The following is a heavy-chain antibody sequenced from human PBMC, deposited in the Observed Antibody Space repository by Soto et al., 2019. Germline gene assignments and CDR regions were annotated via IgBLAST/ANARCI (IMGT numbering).Heavy chain of an antibody. V-gene: IGHV3-53*01. Sequence: EVQLVESGGGLIQPGGSLRLSCAASGFTVSSNYMSWCRQAPGKGLEWVSVIYSGGSTYYADSVKGRFTISRDNAKNTLYLQMNSLRAEDTAVYYCARDRVESGYPEYFQHWGQGTLVTVSS. CDR1: GFTVSSNY. CDR3: ARDRVESGYPEYFQH. CDR2: IYSGGST. J-gene: IGHJ1*01. D-gene: IGHD3-22*01.